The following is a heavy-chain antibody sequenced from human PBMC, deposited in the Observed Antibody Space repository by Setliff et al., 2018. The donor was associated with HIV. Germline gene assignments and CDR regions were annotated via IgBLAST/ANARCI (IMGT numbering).Heavy chain of an antibody. D-gene: IGHD6-6*01. CDR3: ARDRGSSYYYYYYMDV. V-gene: IGHV4-59*11. CDR2: MYYSGST. J-gene: IGHJ6*03. Sequence: TLSLTCTVSGGSISSHYWSWIRQPPGKGLEWIGYMYYSGSTNYNPSLKSRVTISVDTSKNQFSLKLTSVTAADTAVYYCARDRGSSYYYYYYMDVWGKGTTVTVSS. CDR1: GGSISSHY.